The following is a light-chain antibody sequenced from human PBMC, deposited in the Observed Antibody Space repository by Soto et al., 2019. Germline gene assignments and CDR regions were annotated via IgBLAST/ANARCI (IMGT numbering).Light chain of an antibody. CDR1: QSVRSS. CDR3: QQFSSYPLT. J-gene: IGKJ4*01. Sequence: DIVMTQSPATLSVSPGERATLSCRASQSVRSSLAWYQQKPGHAPRLLIYGASPRATGIPARFSGSGSGTDFTLTISRLEPEDFAVYYCQQFSSYPLTFGGGTKVDIK. CDR2: GAS. V-gene: IGKV3-15*01.